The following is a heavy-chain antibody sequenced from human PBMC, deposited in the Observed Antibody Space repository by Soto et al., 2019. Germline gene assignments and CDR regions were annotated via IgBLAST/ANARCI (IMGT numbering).Heavy chain of an antibody. CDR2: TTDTGGSS. CDR3: ARRNYKRNDQLEEPNRLDP. V-gene: IGHV3-23*01. CDR1: GFSFSNYG. Sequence: GGSLRLSCAASGFSFSNYGMSWVRQAPGKGLEWVSTTTDTGGSSSYADSVKGRFTISRDNSKNTLYLQMNSLRSEDTAVYYCARRNYKRNDQLEEPNRLDPWGQGTLVTVSS. D-gene: IGHD1-1*01. J-gene: IGHJ5*02.